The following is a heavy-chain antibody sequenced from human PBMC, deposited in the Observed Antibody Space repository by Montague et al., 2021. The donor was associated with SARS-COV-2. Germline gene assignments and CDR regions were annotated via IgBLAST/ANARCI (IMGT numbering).Heavy chain of an antibody. CDR3: ARLDGDITIFGVFRGYFDL. V-gene: IGHV4-59*08. Sequence: SQTLSLTCTISGGSMRRYYWTWIRQLPGKELEWIGSIYDSGGARYNPSLKSRVSISVDASKNQFSLRVTSVTAADTAVYYCARLDGDITIFGVFRGYFDLWGRGTLVTVSS. D-gene: IGHD3-3*01. J-gene: IGHJ2*01. CDR2: IYDSGGA. CDR1: GGSMRRYY.